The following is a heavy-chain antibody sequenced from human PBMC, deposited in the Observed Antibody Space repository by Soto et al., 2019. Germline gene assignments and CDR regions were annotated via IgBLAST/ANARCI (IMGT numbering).Heavy chain of an antibody. J-gene: IGHJ4*02. D-gene: IGHD1-1*01. CDR2: TSYDGNNE. Sequence: LRLSCAASGFTFSNYAMHWVRQAPGKGLEWVALTSYDGNNEYYTDSVKGRFTISRDNSKNTLFLQMNSPRPEDTAVYYCAKDKGVFNWATSYFDYWGQGALVTVSS. V-gene: IGHV3-30*18. CDR1: GFTFSNYA. CDR3: AKDKGVFNWATSYFDY.